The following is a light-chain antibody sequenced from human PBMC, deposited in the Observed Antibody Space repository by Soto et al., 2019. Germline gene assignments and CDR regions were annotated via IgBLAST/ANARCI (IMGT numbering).Light chain of an antibody. V-gene: IGKV1-12*01. CDR2: AAS. Sequence: IQMTQAPSSLSASVGGGVTITGRASQDIRNNLAWYQQIPGKAPKLLISAASSLQSGVPSRFSGSGSGTDFSLTVSGLQPEDSATYYCQQAKSFPLTFGGGTKVDIK. J-gene: IGKJ4*01. CDR1: QDIRNN. CDR3: QQAKSFPLT.